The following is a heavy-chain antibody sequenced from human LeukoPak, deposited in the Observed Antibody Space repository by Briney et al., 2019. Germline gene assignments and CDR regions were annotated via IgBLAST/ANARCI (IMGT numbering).Heavy chain of an antibody. CDR3: ARDLSSTSHIDY. V-gene: IGHV4-30-4*08. D-gene: IGHD2-2*01. J-gene: IGHJ4*02. CDR2: IYYSGSA. Sequence: PSETLSLTCTVSGGSISGGDYYWGWIRQPPGKGLEWIGYIYYSGSAYYNPSLKSRVAISVDTSKNQFSLKLSSVTAADTAVYYCARDLSSTSHIDYWGQGTLVTVSS. CDR1: GGSISGGDYY.